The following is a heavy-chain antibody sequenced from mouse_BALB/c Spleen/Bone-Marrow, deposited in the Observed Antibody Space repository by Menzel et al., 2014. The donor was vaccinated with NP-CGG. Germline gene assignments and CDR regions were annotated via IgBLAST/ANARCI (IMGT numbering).Heavy chain of an antibody. Sequence: VKLVESGPGLVAPSQSLSITCAVSGFSLTNYGVHWVRQPPVKGLEWLGVIWAGGSTNYNSNLISRLSISKDNSKRQVFLKMNSLQTNDTAMYYCASPYYYGSSLDYWGQGTTLTVSS. J-gene: IGHJ2*01. CDR2: IWAGGST. CDR1: GFSLTNYG. CDR3: ASPYYYGSSLDY. V-gene: IGHV2-9*02. D-gene: IGHD1-1*01.